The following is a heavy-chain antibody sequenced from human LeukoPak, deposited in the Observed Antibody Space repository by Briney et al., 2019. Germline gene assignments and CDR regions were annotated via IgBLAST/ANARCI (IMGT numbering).Heavy chain of an antibody. D-gene: IGHD2-2*01. CDR3: AIQIYCSSTSCQGAFDY. J-gene: IGHJ4*02. CDR1: GFTFSSYS. V-gene: IGHV3-48*01. Sequence: GVLRLSCAASGFTFSSYSMNWVRQAPGKGLEWVSYISSSSSSTIYYADSVKGRFTISRDNAKNSLYLQMNSLRAEDTAVYYCAIQIYCSSTSCQGAFDYWGQGTLVTVSS. CDR2: ISSSSSSTI.